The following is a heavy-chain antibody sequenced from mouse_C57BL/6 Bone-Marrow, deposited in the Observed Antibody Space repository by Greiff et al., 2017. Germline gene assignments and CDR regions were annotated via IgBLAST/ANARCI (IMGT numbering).Heavy chain of an antibody. J-gene: IGHJ3*01. CDR1: GYSITSGYY. V-gene: IGHV3-6*01. CDR3: ARRLAY. Sequence: EVHLVESGPGLVKPSQSLSLTCSVTGYSITSGYYWNWIRQFPGNKLEWMGYISYDGSNNYNPSLKNRISITPDTSKNQFFLKLNSVTTEDTATYYCARRLAYWGQGTLVTVSA. CDR2: ISYDGSN.